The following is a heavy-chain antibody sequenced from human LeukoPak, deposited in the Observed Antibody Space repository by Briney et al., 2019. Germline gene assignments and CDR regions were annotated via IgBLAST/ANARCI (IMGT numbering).Heavy chain of an antibody. D-gene: IGHD3-3*01. CDR2: ISGGGDFT. Sequence: GGSLRLSCAASGFSFSSYAMTWVRRAPGKGLEWVSGISGGGDFTYYVDSVKGRFTISRDNSKNTLYLQMNSLRAEDTAVYYCAREKGHLMEVDVWGQGATVTVSS. CDR3: AREKGHLMEVDV. J-gene: IGHJ6*02. CDR1: GFSFSSYA. V-gene: IGHV3-23*01.